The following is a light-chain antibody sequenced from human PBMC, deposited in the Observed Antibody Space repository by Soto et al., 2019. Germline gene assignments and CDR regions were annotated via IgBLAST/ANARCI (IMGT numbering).Light chain of an antibody. Sequence: DIQMTQSPSSLSASVGDRVTITCRASQDISNYVAWYEQKPGKVPKLLIYGASTLHLGVPSRFSGSGSGTDFTLTISSLQPEDVATYYCQKYDSAPLTFGGGTKVEIK. CDR2: GAS. J-gene: IGKJ4*01. CDR1: QDISNY. CDR3: QKYDSAPLT. V-gene: IGKV1-27*01.